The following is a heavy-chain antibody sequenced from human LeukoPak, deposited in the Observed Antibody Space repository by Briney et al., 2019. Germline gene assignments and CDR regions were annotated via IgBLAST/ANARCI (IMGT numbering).Heavy chain of an antibody. CDR2: IKLDGSEK. D-gene: IGHD3-3*01. CDR1: GSTFSSYW. V-gene: IGHV3-7*03. CDR3: DRVMGYYDFWSGYLRTAFDI. Sequence: GGSLRLSCTASGSTFSSYWMNWVRQAPGKGLEWVANIKLDGSEKYYVDSVKGRFTISRDNAKNSLYLEMNSLRAEDTAVYYCDRVMGYYDFWSGYLRTAFDIWGQGTMVTVSS. J-gene: IGHJ3*02.